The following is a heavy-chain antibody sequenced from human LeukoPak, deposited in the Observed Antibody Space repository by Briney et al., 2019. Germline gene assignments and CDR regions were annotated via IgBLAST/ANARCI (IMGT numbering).Heavy chain of an antibody. CDR1: GGSISSSSHY. J-gene: IGHJ4*02. D-gene: IGHD6-19*01. Sequence: PGETLSLTCTDSGGSISSSSHYWAWPRQPPGQGLEWIGSIYYSGSTYYNPSLKSRVTISVDTSNNQFSLKLSSVTAADTAVYYCARQAAGRGRPYYFDYWGQGILVTVSS. CDR3: ARQAAGRGRPYYFDY. V-gene: IGHV4-39*01. CDR2: IYYSGST.